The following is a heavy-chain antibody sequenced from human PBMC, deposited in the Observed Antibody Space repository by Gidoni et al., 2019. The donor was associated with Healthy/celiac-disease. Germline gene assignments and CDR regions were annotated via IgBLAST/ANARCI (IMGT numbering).Heavy chain of an antibody. V-gene: IGHV4-4*02. Sequence: QVQLQESGPGLVKPSGTLSLTCAVSGGSISRNNWWSWVRQPPGKGLEWIGEIYHSGSTNYNPALKSRVTISVDKSKNQFSLKLSSGTAADTAVYYCAMQGQYYGAGSYLDYWGQGTLVTVSS. CDR2: IYHSGST. D-gene: IGHD3-10*01. CDR3: AMQGQYYGAGSYLDY. CDR1: GGSISRNNW. J-gene: IGHJ4*02.